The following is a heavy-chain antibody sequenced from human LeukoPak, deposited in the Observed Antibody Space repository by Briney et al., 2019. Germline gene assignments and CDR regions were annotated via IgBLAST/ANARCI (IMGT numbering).Heavy chain of an antibody. CDR1: GGSISSGGYY. V-gene: IGHV4-30-2*01. CDR2: IYHSGST. CDR3: ARDDLLGYYYYGMDV. D-gene: IGHD1-26*01. J-gene: IGHJ6*02. Sequence: SETLSLTCTVSGGSISSGGYYWSWIRQPPGKGLEWIGYIYHSGSTYYNPSLKSRVTISVDRSKNQFSLKLSSVTAADTAVYYCARDDLLGYYYYGMDVWGQGTTVTVSS.